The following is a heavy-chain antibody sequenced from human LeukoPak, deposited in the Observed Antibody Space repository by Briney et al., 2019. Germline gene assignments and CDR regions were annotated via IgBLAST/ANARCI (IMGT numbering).Heavy chain of an antibody. CDR3: ARDGLNYYGDYDSWYFDL. J-gene: IGHJ2*01. V-gene: IGHV3-11*06. D-gene: IGHD4-17*01. CDR2: ISSSSSYT. CDR1: GFTFSDYY. Sequence: PGGSLRLSCAASGFTFSDYYMSWIRQAPGKGLEWVSYISSSSSYTNYADSVKGRFTISRDNVKNSLYLQMNSLRAEDTAVYYCARDGLNYYGDYDSWYFDLWGRGTLVTVSS.